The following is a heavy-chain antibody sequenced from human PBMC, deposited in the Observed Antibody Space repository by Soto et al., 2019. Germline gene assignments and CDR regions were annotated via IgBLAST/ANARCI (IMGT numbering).Heavy chain of an antibody. D-gene: IGHD6-19*01. CDR3: ARVAYRNGWNLDY. CDR2: IKPDGSEK. J-gene: IGHJ4*01. Sequence: EVQLVQSGGGLVQPGGSLRLSCAASGLPFSSYWMSWVRQAPGKGLEWVANIKPDGSEKYYVYSVRGRFSSSRDNAENSLYLQMTSQRGEDTAVYFCARVAYRNGWNLDYWAQGTLVTVCS. V-gene: IGHV3-7*01. CDR1: GLPFSSYW.